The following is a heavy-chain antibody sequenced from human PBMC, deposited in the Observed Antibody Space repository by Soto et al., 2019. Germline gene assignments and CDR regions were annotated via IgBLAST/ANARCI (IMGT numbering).Heavy chain of an antibody. CDR2: IKTNTEGGTT. D-gene: IGHD2-15*01. CDR3: TTGSVEGV. V-gene: IGHV3-15*07. J-gene: IGHJ6*02. CDR1: GLTISNAW. Sequence: EVQLVESGGGFIYPGGSLRLSCAASGLTISNAWMNWVRQAPGKGLEWVGRIKTNTEGGTTDYAAAVKGRFTVSRDDSXXTLXLXMNXXXXXXXXXXYCTTGSVEGVWGQGTTVTVSS.